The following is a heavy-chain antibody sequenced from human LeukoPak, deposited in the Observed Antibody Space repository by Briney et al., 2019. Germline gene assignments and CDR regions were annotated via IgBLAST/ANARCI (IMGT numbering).Heavy chain of an antibody. J-gene: IGHJ3*02. Sequence: ETGGSLRLACAASGFTFSSYGMHWVRQAPGKGLEWVAFIRYDGSNKYYADSVKGRFTISRDNSKNTLYLQMDSLRAEDTAVYYCASESRAAAGAFDIWGQGTMVTVSS. D-gene: IGHD6-13*01. CDR3: ASESRAAAGAFDI. CDR1: GFTFSSYG. CDR2: IRYDGSNK. V-gene: IGHV3-30*02.